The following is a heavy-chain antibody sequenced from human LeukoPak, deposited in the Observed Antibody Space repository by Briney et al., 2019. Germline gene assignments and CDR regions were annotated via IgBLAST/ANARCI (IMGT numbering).Heavy chain of an antibody. CDR3: ARDDYGGKSAPGAFDI. CDR2: ISYDGSNK. Sequence: GGSLRLSCAASGFTFSSYAMHWVRQAPGKGLEWVAVISYDGSNKYHADSVKGRFTISRDDSKNTLYLQMNSLRAEDTAVYYCARDDYGGKSAPGAFDIWGQGTMVTVSS. V-gene: IGHV3-30-3*01. D-gene: IGHD4-23*01. J-gene: IGHJ3*02. CDR1: GFTFSSYA.